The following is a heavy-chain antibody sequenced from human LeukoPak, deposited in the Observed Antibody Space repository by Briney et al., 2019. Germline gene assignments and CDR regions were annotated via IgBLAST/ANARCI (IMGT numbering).Heavy chain of an antibody. CDR3: ARECAPQYDSSGYYYYYYYMDV. CDR1: GGSISSGSYY. CDR2: IYTSGST. V-gene: IGHV4-61*02. J-gene: IGHJ6*03. D-gene: IGHD3-22*01. Sequence: ASQTLSLTCTVSGGSISSGSYYWSWIRQPAGKGLEWIGRIYTSGSTNYNPSLKSRVTISVDTSKNQFSLKLSSVTAADTAVYYCARECAPQYDSSGYYYYYYYMDVWGKGTTVTVSS.